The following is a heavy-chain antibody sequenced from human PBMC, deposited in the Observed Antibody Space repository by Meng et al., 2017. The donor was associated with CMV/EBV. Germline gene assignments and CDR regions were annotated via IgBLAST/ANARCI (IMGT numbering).Heavy chain of an antibody. CDR2: INTNSGGT. D-gene: IGHD3-22*01. V-gene: IGHV1-2*02. CDR1: GYNFTGYY. J-gene: IGHJ4*02. Sequence: SGYNFTGYYMHWVRQAPGQGLEWMGWINTNSGGTNYAQKFQGRVTMTRDTSISTAYMELSRLRSDDTAVYYCARAHYDSSGYYDFDYWGQGTLVTVSS. CDR3: ARAHYDSSGYYDFDY.